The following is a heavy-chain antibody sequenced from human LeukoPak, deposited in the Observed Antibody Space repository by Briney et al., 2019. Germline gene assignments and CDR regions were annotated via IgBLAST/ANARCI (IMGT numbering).Heavy chain of an antibody. CDR3: VRDGGTDWYDP. Sequence: GGSLRLSCAASGFTIRDYWMTWVRQAPGKGLEWVANIKQDGSEKTYVDSVKGRFTISRDNAKNSIFLQMNSLRVEDMAMYYCVRDGGTDWYDPWGQGTLVSVSS. V-gene: IGHV3-7*01. D-gene: IGHD3-16*01. J-gene: IGHJ5*02. CDR2: IKQDGSEK. CDR1: GFTIRDYW.